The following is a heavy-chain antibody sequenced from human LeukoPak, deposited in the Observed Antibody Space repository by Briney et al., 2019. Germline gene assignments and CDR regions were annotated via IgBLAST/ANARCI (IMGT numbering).Heavy chain of an antibody. CDR2: IRYDGSNK. CDR3: AKMADYDILTGPFDL. J-gene: IGHJ2*01. CDR1: GFTFSSYG. D-gene: IGHD3-9*01. Sequence: PGGSLRLSCAASGFTFSSYGMHWVRQAPGKGLEWVAFIRYDGSNKYYADPVKGRFTISRDNSKNTLDLQMNSLRVEDTAVYYCAKMADYDILTGPFDLWGRGTLVTVSS. V-gene: IGHV3-30*02.